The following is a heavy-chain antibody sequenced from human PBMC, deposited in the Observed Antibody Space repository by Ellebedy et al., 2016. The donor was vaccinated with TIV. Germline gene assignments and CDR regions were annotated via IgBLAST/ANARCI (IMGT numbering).Heavy chain of an antibody. CDR3: ARDLEGYCSGGSCYPARFDP. Sequence: ASVKVSXXASGYTFTSYYMHWVRQAPGQGLEWMGIINPSGGSTSYAQKLQGRVTMTTDTSTSTAYMELRSLRSDDTAVYYCARDLEGYCSGGSCYPARFDPWGQGTLVTVSS. V-gene: IGHV1-46*01. CDR1: GYTFTSYY. CDR2: INPSGGST. D-gene: IGHD2-15*01. J-gene: IGHJ5*02.